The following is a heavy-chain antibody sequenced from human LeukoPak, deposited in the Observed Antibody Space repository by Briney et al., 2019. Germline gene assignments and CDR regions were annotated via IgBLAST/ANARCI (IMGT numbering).Heavy chain of an antibody. CDR1: GFTFSSYS. CDR3: ARQDEGAFDI. D-gene: IGHD2-15*01. J-gene: IGHJ3*02. V-gene: IGHV3-21*01. CDR2: ISSSSSYI. Sequence: KPGGSLRLSCAASGFTFSSYSMNWVRQAPGKGLEWVSSISSSSSYIYYADSVKGRFTISRDNAKNSLYLQMNSLRADDTAVYYCARQDEGAFDIWGQGTMVTVSS.